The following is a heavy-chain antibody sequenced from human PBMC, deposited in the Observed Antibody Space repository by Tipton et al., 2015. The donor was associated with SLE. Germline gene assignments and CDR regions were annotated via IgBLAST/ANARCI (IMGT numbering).Heavy chain of an antibody. CDR2: INSDGSST. D-gene: IGHD2-15*01. Sequence: SLRLSCAASGFTFSSYWMHWVRQAPGKGLVWVSRINSDGSSTSYADSVKGRFTISRDNSKNTLYLQMNSLRAEDTAVYYCAKSELGYCSGGSCALQGYWGQGTLGTVSS. CDR1: GFTFSSYW. V-gene: IGHV3-74*01. CDR3: AKSELGYCSGGSCALQGY. J-gene: IGHJ4*02.